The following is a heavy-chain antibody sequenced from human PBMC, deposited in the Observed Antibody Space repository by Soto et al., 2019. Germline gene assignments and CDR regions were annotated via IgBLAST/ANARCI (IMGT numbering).Heavy chain of an antibody. V-gene: IGHV3-21*01. J-gene: IGHJ4*02. Sequence: GGSLRLSCAFSGFIFSRYSMNWVRQAPGKGLEWVSSIGTSGSYIYDTDSVKGRFTISRDNTKDSLYLQMNSLRAEDTAIYYCARGSAFIGLDYWGQGTPVTVSS. CDR3: ARGSAFIGLDY. CDR2: IGTSGSYI. CDR1: GFIFSRYS. D-gene: IGHD1-26*01.